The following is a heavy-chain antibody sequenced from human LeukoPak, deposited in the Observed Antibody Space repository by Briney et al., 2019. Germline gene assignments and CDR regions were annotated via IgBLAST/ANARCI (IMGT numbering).Heavy chain of an antibody. J-gene: IGHJ3*02. CDR3: ARQAYCGGDCYLGPDAFDI. D-gene: IGHD2-21*02. V-gene: IGHV1-2*02. CDR2: INPNSGGT. CDR1: GYTFTGYY. Sequence: ASVKVSCKASGYTFTGYYMHWVRQAPGQGLEWMGWINPNSGGTNYAQKLQGRVTMTRDTSISTAYMELSRLRSDDTAVYYCARQAYCGGDCYLGPDAFDIWGQGTMVTVSS.